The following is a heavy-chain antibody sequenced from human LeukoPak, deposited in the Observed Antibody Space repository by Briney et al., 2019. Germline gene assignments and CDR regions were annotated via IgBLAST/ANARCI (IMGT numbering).Heavy chain of an antibody. CDR3: ARGASGIQLWFFDP. Sequence: GGSLRLSCAASGFTFSSYWMSWVRQAPGKGLEWVANIKQDGSEKYHVDSVKGRFTISRDNAKKSLYLEMNSLRAEDTAVYYCARGASGIQLWFFDPWGQGTLVTVSS. D-gene: IGHD5-18*01. CDR2: IKQDGSEK. J-gene: IGHJ5*02. CDR1: GFTFSSYW. V-gene: IGHV3-7*01.